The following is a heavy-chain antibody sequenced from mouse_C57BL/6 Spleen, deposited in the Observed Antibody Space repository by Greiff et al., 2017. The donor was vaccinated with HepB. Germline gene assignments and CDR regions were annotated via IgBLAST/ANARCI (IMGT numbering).Heavy chain of an antibody. Sequence: QVQLQQPGAELVKPGASVKLSCKASGYTFTSYWMHWVKQRPGQGLEWIGMIHPNSGSTNYNEKFKSKATLTVDKSSSTAYMQLSSLTSEDSAVYYCALYYYGSSPRFAYWGQGTLVTVSA. CDR2: IHPNSGST. J-gene: IGHJ3*01. CDR1: GYTFTSYW. D-gene: IGHD1-1*01. V-gene: IGHV1-64*01. CDR3: ALYYYGSSPRFAY.